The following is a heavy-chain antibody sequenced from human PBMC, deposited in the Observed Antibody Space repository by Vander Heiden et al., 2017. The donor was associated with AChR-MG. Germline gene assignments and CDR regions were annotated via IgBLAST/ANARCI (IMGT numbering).Heavy chain of an antibody. CDR3: AREGLAGEWLIQGYYHYYMDV. CDR2: IIPMFGTA. J-gene: IGHJ6*03. CDR1: GGTFSNYA. D-gene: IGHD3-3*01. Sequence: QVQLVQSGAEVKKPGSSVKVSCKASGGTFSNYAISWVRQAPGQGLEWMGGIIPMFGTAKYAQKFQGRVTITADKSTSTAYMELSSLRFEDTAVYYCAREGLAGEWLIQGYYHYYMDVWGKGTTVTVSS. V-gene: IGHV1-69*06.